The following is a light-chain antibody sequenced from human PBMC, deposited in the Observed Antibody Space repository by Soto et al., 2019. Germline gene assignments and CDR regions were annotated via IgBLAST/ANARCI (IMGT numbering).Light chain of an antibody. CDR2: KAS. CDR3: QQYNSYSLT. Sequence: DIQMTQSPSTLSASVGDRVTITCRASQSISSWLAWYQQKPGKAPNILIYKASSLESGVPSRFSGSGSGTEFTLTISSLQPDDLAPYSRQQYNSYSLTFGGGTKVEIK. V-gene: IGKV1-5*03. CDR1: QSISSW. J-gene: IGKJ4*01.